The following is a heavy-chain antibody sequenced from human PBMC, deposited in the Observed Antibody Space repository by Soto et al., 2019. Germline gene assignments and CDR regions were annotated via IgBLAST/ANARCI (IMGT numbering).Heavy chain of an antibody. Sequence: QITLKESGPTLVKPTQTLTLTCTFSGFSLSSTRVAVGWIRQPPVKALEWLALIYWDDDKRYSPFLNSRLTITKDTSKNQVVLTMPNMDPVDTATYYCAHSVVAGLGYYFDYWGQGTLVTVSS. CDR1: GFSLSSTRVA. CDR2: IYWDDDK. J-gene: IGHJ4*02. CDR3: AHSVVAGLGYYFDY. V-gene: IGHV2-5*02. D-gene: IGHD6-19*01.